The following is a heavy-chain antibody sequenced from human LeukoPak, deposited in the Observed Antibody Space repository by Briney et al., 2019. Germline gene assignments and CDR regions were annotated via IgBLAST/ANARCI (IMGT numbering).Heavy chain of an antibody. D-gene: IGHD3-3*01. CDR3: ARDYDFWSGYPVYGMDV. V-gene: IGHV3-7*01. CDR1: VFTVSSNY. CDR2: VKQDGSEK. J-gene: IGHJ6*02. Sequence: GGSLRLSCAASVFTVSSNYMNWVRQAPGKGLEWVANVKQDGSEKYYVDSVKGRFTISRDNAKNSLYLQMNSLRAEDTAVYYCARDYDFWSGYPVYGMDVWGQGTTVTVSS.